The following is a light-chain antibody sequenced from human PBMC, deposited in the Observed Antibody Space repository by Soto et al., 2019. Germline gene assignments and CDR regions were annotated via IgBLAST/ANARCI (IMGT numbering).Light chain of an antibody. CDR1: SSDVGGYNY. V-gene: IGLV2-14*01. J-gene: IGLJ2*01. Sequence: QSVLTQPAAVSGSPGQSITIYCTGTSSDVGGYNYVSWYQQHPDKAPKLMIYDVSNRPSGVSNRFSGSKSGNTASLTISGLQAEDEADYYCSAYTSSSTRVFGGGTKLTVL. CDR2: DVS. CDR3: SAYTSSSTRV.